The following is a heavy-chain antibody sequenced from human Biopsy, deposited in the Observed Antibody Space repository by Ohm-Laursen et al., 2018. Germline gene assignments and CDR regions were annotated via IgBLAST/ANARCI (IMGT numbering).Heavy chain of an antibody. Sequence: SVKVSCKVSGNTFATYHIHWVRQAPGQGLEWMGVIRPSGATTSFSQKFQGRITMTRDTSTGTVYMDLNSLGSEDTAVYYCARAGVGSDGTDSYYYGMDVWGPGTTVTVSS. D-gene: IGHD5-24*01. CDR1: GNTFATYH. CDR3: ARAGVGSDGTDSYYYGMDV. V-gene: IGHV1-46*01. J-gene: IGHJ6*02. CDR2: IRPSGATT.